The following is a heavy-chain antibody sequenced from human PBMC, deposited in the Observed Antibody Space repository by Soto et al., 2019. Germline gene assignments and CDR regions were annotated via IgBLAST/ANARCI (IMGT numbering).Heavy chain of an antibody. CDR2: ISSSSSYI. Sequence: PGGSLRLSCAASGFTFSSYSMNWVRQAPGKGLEWVSSISSSSSYIYCADSVKGRFTISRDNAKNSLYLQMNSLRAEDTAVYYCARDQLPYNWNYEAPDYWGQGTLVTVSS. V-gene: IGHV3-21*01. J-gene: IGHJ4*02. CDR3: ARDQLPYNWNYEAPDY. CDR1: GFTFSSYS. D-gene: IGHD1-7*01.